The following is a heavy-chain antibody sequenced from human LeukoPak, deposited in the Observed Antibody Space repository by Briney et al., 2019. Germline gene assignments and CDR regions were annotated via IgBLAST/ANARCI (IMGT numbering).Heavy chain of an antibody. D-gene: IGHD3-9*01. CDR3: ARSPSYYDILTGYWRFVLLDV. J-gene: IGHJ6*02. Sequence: GESLKISCKGSGYSFTSYWIGWVRQMPGKGLEWMGIIYPGDSDTRNSPSFQGQVTISADKSISTAYLQWSSLKASDTAMYYCARSPSYYDILTGYWRFVLLDVGGQGTTVTVSS. V-gene: IGHV5-51*01. CDR2: IYPGDSDT. CDR1: GYSFTSYW.